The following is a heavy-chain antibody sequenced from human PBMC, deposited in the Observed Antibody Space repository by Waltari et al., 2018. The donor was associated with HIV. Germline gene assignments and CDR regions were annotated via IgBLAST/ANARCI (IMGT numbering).Heavy chain of an antibody. Sequence: QVQLQESGPGLVKPSELLSLPCTVPGGSLTNYYWTWIGQPAGKGLEWIGRFSTGGTHYYNPSLRSRVILSVDTSKTQFNLNLYAVTAADAAVYYCARGDYDDYGGRNWFDPWGQGTLVTVSS. J-gene: IGHJ5*02. CDR2: FSTGGTH. CDR3: ARGDYDDYGGRNWFDP. CDR1: GGSLTNYY. D-gene: IGHD4-17*01. V-gene: IGHV4-4*07.